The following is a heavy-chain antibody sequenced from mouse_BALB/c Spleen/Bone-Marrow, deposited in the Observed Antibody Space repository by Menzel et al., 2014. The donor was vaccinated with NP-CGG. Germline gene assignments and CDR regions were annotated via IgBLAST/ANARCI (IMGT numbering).Heavy chain of an antibody. CDR1: GYTFTSYF. CDR2: INPSSGGT. Sequence: QVQLQQSGAELVKPGASVKLSCKASGYTFTSYFLYWVKQRPGQGLEWIGEINPSSGGTNFNEKFKSEATLTIDKSSSTVYMRLSSLKYEDSAVYYGTRSGPGFAYWGQGTLVTVSA. V-gene: IGHV1S81*02. CDR3: TRSGPGFAY. J-gene: IGHJ3*01.